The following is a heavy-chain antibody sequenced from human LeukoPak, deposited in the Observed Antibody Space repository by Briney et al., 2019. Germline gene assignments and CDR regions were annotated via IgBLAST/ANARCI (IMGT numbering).Heavy chain of an antibody. D-gene: IGHD5-18*01. CDR3: ATLISMVSGDY. CDR2: ISSSGSTI. CDR1: GFTFSDYY. J-gene: IGHJ4*02. Sequence: PGGSLRLSCAASGFTFSDYYMSWIRQAPGKGLEWVSYISSSGSTIYYADSVKGRFTISRDNAKNSLHLQMNSLRAEDTALYYCATLISMVSGDYWGQGTLVTVSS. V-gene: IGHV3-11*01.